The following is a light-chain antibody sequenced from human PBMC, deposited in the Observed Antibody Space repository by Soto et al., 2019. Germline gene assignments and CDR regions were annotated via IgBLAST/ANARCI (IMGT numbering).Light chain of an antibody. CDR2: AAS. Sequence: DIQMTQSPSSLSSSVGDRVTITCRASQDIRNYLVWYQQKTGKVPKLLIYAASILQSGVPSRFSGSGSGTDFTLTISRLQPEDFVTYYCQEYNSAPLTFGGGTKVEIQ. V-gene: IGKV1-27*01. CDR1: QDIRNY. CDR3: QEYNSAPLT. J-gene: IGKJ4*01.